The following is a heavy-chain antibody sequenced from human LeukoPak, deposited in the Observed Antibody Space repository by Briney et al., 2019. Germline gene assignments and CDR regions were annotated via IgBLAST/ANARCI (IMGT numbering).Heavy chain of an antibody. Sequence: GGSLRLSCAASGFSFGHYWMTWVRQAPGKGLEWVANIKQDGSEKYYVDSVKGRFTISRDNAKNSLYLQMNSLRAEDTAVYYCASYRGLVAPHDYYYYYYMDVWGKGTTVTVSS. CDR1: GFSFGHYW. CDR2: IKQDGSEK. CDR3: ASYRGLVAPHDYYYYYYMDV. J-gene: IGHJ6*03. D-gene: IGHD5-12*01. V-gene: IGHV3-7*01.